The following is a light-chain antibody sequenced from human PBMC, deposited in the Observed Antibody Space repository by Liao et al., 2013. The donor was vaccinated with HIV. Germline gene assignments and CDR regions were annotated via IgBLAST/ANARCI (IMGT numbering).Light chain of an antibody. CDR3: QVWDSSTYV. V-gene: IGLV3-1*01. Sequence: SYELAQPPSVSVSPGQTASITCSGDKLGDKYACWYQQKPGQSPVLVIYQDSKRPSGIPGRFSGSSSGNTGTLTISGTQPMDEGDYYCQVWDSSTYVFGTGTKVTVL. CDR2: QDS. CDR1: KLGDKY. J-gene: IGLJ1*01.